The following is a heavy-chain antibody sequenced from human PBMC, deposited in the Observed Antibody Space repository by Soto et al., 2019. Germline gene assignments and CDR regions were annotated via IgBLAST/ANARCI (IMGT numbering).Heavy chain of an antibody. CDR3: ASGAVAGKGYFDY. Sequence: GASVKVSCKASGGTFSSYAISWVRQAPGQGLEWMGGIIPIFGTANYAQKFQGRVTITADESTSTAYMELSSLRSEGTAVYYCASGAVAGKGYFDYWGQGTLVTVSS. J-gene: IGHJ4*02. CDR2: IIPIFGTA. D-gene: IGHD6-19*01. V-gene: IGHV1-69*13. CDR1: GGTFSSYA.